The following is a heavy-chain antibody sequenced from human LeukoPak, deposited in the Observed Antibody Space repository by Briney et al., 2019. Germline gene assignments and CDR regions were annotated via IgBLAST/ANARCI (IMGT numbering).Heavy chain of an antibody. J-gene: IGHJ4*02. V-gene: IGHV3-64*01. D-gene: IGHD2-15*01. CDR1: GFAFSSYA. CDR3: ARSGSLDY. CDR2: ISSNGGST. Sequence: GGSLRLSCAASGFAFSSYAMHWVRQAPGKGLEYVSAISSNGGSTYYANSVKGRFTISRDNSKNTLYLQMGSLRAEDMAVYYCARSGSLDYWGQGTLVTVPS.